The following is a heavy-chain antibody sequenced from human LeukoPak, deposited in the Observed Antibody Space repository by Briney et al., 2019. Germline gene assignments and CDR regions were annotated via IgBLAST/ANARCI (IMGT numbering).Heavy chain of an antibody. D-gene: IGHD4-17*01. CDR2: INPNSGGT. V-gene: IGHV1-2*02. J-gene: IGHJ4*02. CDR1: GYTFTGYY. Sequence: PLASVKVSCKASGYTFTGYYMHWVRQAPGQGLEWMGWINPNSGGTNYAQKFQGRVTMTRDTSISTAYMELSRLRSDDTAVYYCARVAVTVTTPGRRYYFDYWGQGTLVTVSS. CDR3: ARVAVTVTTPGRRYYFDY.